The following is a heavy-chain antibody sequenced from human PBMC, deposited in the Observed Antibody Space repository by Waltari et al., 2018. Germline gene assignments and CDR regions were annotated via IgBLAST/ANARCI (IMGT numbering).Heavy chain of an antibody. CDR1: GGSVSSGSYY. CDR2: IYYSGSN. CDR3: ARIVVVVAAYYWFDP. Sequence: QVQLQESGPGLVKPSETLSLTCTVSGGSVSSGSYYWSWIRQPPGKGLEWIGYIYYSGSNNYNPSLKSRVTISVDTSKNQFSLKLSSVTAADTAVYYCARIVVVVAAYYWFDPWGQGTLVTVSS. J-gene: IGHJ5*02. D-gene: IGHD2-15*01. V-gene: IGHV4-61*01.